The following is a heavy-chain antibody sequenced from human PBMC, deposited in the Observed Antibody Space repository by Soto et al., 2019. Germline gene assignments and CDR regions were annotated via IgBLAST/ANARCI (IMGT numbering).Heavy chain of an antibody. CDR1: GYTFTIYG. CDR3: ARAKVLQQLAPYVYGMDV. CDR2: INPNSGGT. J-gene: IGHJ6*02. Sequence: GSSVKVSCKASGYTFTIYGISWVRQAPGQRLEWMGWINPNSGGTNYAQKFQGWVTMTRDTSISTAYMELSRLRSDDTAVYYCARAKVLQQLAPYVYGMDVWGQGTTVTVSS. D-gene: IGHD6-13*01. V-gene: IGHV1-2*04.